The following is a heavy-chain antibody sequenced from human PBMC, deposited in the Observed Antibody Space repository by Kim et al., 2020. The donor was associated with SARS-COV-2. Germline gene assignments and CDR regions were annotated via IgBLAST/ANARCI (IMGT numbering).Heavy chain of an antibody. V-gene: IGHV1-8*01. D-gene: IGHD3-10*02. Sequence: NTGDAQKCQGRGTMTRNTSISTAYMELSSLRSEDTAVYYCARGHYYVLDPWGQGTLVTVSS. CDR2: NT. J-gene: IGHJ5*02. CDR3: ARGHYYVLDP.